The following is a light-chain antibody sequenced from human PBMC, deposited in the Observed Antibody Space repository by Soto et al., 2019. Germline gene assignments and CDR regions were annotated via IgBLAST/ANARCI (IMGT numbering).Light chain of an antibody. CDR2: EVS. V-gene: IGLV2-14*01. CDR1: NSDVGGYDY. Sequence: ALTQPASVSGSPGQSITISCTGTNSDVGGYDYVSWYQQHPGKAPKLIIYEVSNRPSGVSNRFSGSKSGNTASLTISGLQAEDEADYHCSSYTSRTTLYVFGTGTKVTVL. J-gene: IGLJ1*01. CDR3: SSYTSRTTLYV.